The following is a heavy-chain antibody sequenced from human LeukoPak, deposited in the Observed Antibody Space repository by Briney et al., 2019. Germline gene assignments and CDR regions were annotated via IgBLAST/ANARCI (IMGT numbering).Heavy chain of an antibody. CDR2: ISGSGGST. J-gene: IGHJ3*02. V-gene: IGHV3-23*01. CDR3: AKDYSGSYWGDAFDI. D-gene: IGHD1-26*01. CDR1: GFTFSSYA. Sequence: PGGSLRLSCAASGFTFSSYAMSWVRQAPGKGLEWVSAISGSGGSTYYADSVKGRFTISRDNSKNTLYLQMNSLRAEDTAEYYCAKDYSGSYWGDAFDIWGQGTMVTVSS.